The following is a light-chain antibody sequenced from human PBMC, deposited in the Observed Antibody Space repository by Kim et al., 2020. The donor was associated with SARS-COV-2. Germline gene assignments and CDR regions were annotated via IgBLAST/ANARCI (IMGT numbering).Light chain of an antibody. V-gene: IGLV2-14*03. CDR1: SSDIGYYNY. J-gene: IGLJ1*01. Sequence: QSALTQPASVSASPGQSITISCTGSSSDIGYYNYVSWYQQHPGKAPKLMVYDVSNRPSGISNRFSGSKSGDTASLTISELQSEDDADYYCSSYATSSTYVFGTGTKVTVL. CDR2: DVS. CDR3: SSYATSSTYV.